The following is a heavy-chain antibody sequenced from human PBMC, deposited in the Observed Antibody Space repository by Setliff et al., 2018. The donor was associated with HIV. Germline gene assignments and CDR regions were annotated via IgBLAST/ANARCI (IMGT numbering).Heavy chain of an antibody. CDR3: ARDVPTYCSSINCYDTMNQNWFDP. CDR2: FDPEDGDT. CDR1: GYTLTEFS. Sequence: GASVKVSCKVSGYTLTEFSMHWVRQAPGKGLEWMGRFDPEDGDTLYAQNFQGRVTMTEDPPTDTAYLELSGLRFEDTAVYYCARDVPTYCSSINCYDTMNQNWFDPWGQGTLVTVSS. V-gene: IGHV1-24*01. J-gene: IGHJ5*02. D-gene: IGHD2-2*01.